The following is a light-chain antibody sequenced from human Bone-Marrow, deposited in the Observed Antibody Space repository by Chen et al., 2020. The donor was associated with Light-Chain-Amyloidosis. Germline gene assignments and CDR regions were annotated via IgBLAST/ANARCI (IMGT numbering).Light chain of an antibody. CDR1: SSDVGGDNH. Sequence: QSALTQPASVSGSPGQSITISCTGTSSDVGGDNHVSWYQQHPDKAPKLMIYEVIKRPSWVPDRVSGSKSDNTAALAISGLQAEDEADYFCRSYTITNTLVFGSGTRVAVL. CDR3: RSYTITNTLV. V-gene: IGLV2-14*01. J-gene: IGLJ1*01. CDR2: EVI.